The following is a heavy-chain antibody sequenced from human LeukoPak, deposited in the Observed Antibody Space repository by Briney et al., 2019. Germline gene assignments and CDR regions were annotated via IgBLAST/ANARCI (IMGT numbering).Heavy chain of an antibody. CDR1: GFTFSSYS. Sequence: GGSLRLSCAASGFTFSSYSMNWVRQAPGRGLEWVANIKYDGREKYYVDSVKGRFTISRDNAKNSLYLQMNSLRAEDTAVYYCARDHSEPGIIFHYWGQGRLVTVSS. CDR2: IKYDGREK. CDR3: ARDHSEPGIIFHY. D-gene: IGHD7-27*01. V-gene: IGHV3-7*05. J-gene: IGHJ4*02.